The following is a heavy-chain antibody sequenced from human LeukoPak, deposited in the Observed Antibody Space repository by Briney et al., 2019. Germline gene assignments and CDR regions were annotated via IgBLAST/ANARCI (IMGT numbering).Heavy chain of an antibody. Sequence: PGGSLRLSCAASGFTFSSDAMSWVRQAPGKGLEWVSAISGSGGSTYYADSVKGRFTISRDNSKNTLYLQMNSLRAEDTAVYYCAKDTYSGTSSYGMDVWGQGTTVTVSS. CDR2: ISGSGGST. J-gene: IGHJ6*02. CDR3: AKDTYSGTSSYGMDV. D-gene: IGHD1-26*01. V-gene: IGHV3-23*01. CDR1: GFTFSSDA.